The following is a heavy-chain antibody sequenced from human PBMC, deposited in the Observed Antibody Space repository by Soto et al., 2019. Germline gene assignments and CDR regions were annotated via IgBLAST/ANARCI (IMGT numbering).Heavy chain of an antibody. V-gene: IGHV3-48*03. J-gene: IGHJ4*02. D-gene: IGHD6-19*01. Sequence: EVQLVESGGGLVQPGGSLRLSCAASGFTFSSYEMNWVRQAPGKGLEWVSYISSSGSTIYYADSVKGRFTISRDNAKNSLYLQMNSLRAEDTAVYYCARAGLRGWYLAGFDYWGQGTLVTVSS. CDR2: ISSSGSTI. CDR1: GFTFSSYE. CDR3: ARAGLRGWYLAGFDY.